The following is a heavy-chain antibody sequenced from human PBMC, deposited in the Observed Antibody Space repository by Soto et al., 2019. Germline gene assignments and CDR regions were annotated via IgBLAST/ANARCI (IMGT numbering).Heavy chain of an antibody. D-gene: IGHD3-22*01. Sequence: GGSLRLSCAASGFTVSSNYMSWVRQAPGKGLEWVSVIYSGGSTYYADSVKCRFTISKDNSKNTLYLQMNSLRAEDKAVFYCARNYDSTAGGAFDIWGQGTMVTVSS. V-gene: IGHV3-53*01. J-gene: IGHJ3*02. CDR1: GFTVSSNY. CDR3: ARNYDSTAGGAFDI. CDR2: IYSGGST.